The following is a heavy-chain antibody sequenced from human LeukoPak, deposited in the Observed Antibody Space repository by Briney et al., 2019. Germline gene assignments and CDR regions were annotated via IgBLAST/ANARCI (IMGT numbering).Heavy chain of an antibody. V-gene: IGHV3-30*18. CDR1: GFTFSSFG. CDR3: AKEFSELRLQRGIDV. Sequence: GRSLRLSCAASGFTFSSFGMHRVRQAPDRGLEWVAAVSFDGNSKYYTDSEKGRFTISRDNSKNTLYLQMNSLRGEDTAVYYCAKEFSELRLQRGIDVWGQGTTVTVSS. J-gene: IGHJ6*02. D-gene: IGHD3-16*01. CDR2: VSFDGNSK.